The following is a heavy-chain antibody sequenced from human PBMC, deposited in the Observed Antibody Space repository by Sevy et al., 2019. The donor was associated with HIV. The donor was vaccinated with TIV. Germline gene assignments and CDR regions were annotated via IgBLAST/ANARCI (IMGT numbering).Heavy chain of an antibody. Sequence: ASVKVSCKTSGYTFAAYYIHWVRQAPGQGPEWLGWIYPNGGDTTFAQKFQGRVTVAMSTSINTVYMELNRLRSDDKAVYYCARGKREEWLLYLDNWGQGTLVTVSS. J-gene: IGHJ4*02. CDR2: IYPNGGDT. V-gene: IGHV1-2*02. D-gene: IGHD3-3*01. CDR1: GYTFAAYY. CDR3: ARGKREEWLLYLDN.